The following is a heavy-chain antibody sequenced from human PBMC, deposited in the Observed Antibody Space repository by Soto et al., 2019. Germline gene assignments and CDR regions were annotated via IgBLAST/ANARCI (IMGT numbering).Heavy chain of an antibody. CDR1: GFTFSSYS. CDR2: ISSSSSTI. CDR3: AREALGGILLNWFDP. V-gene: IGHV3-48*02. J-gene: IGHJ5*02. D-gene: IGHD3-9*01. Sequence: PGGSLRLSCAASGFTFSSYSMNWVRQAPGKGLEWVSYISSSSSTIYYADSVKGRFTISRDNGKNSLYLQMNSLRDEDTAVYYCAREALGGILLNWFDPWGQGTLVTVSS.